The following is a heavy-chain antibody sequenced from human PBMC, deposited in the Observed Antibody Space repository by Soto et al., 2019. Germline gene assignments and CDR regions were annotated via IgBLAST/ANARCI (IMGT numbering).Heavy chain of an antibody. D-gene: IGHD3-10*01. CDR1: GFSLTTRGVG. CDR2: IYWDDDK. V-gene: IGHV2-5*02. J-gene: IGHJ5*02. CDR3: AHIPNYYPYDWFDP. Sequence: QITLKESGPTLVKPTQTLTLTCTFSGFSLTTRGVGVGWIRQPPGKALECLALIYWDDDKRSSPSLQSRLSIAKNTSKNQVVLTMTYVYPVDTATYYCAHIPNYYPYDWFDPWGQGTLVSVSS.